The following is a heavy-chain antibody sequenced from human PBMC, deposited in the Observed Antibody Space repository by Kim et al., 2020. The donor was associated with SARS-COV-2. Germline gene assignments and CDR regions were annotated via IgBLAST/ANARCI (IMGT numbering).Heavy chain of an antibody. CDR1: GYTFTSYD. J-gene: IGHJ6*02. V-gene: IGHV1-8*01. Sequence: ASVKVSCKASGYTFTSYDINWVRQATGQGLEWMGWMNPNSGNTGYAQKFQGRVTMTRNTSISTAYMELSSLRSEDTAVYYCARGGWQQLPQFYYYYGMDVWGQGTTVTVSS. D-gene: IGHD6-13*01. CDR3: ARGGWQQLPQFYYYYGMDV. CDR2: MNPNSGNT.